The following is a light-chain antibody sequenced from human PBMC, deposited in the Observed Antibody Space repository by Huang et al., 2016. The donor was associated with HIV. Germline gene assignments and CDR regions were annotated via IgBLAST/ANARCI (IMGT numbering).Light chain of an antibody. CDR3: QQYDNRPPWT. V-gene: IGKV3-15*01. Sequence: DILLTQSPATLSVSLGERATLSCRATQRVSSNLAWYQQKVGQAPRLLIYAASARANGVSARFSGSGSGTEFTLTISSLQSEDSAVYYCQQYDNRPPWTFGQGTKVEI. CDR2: AAS. J-gene: IGKJ1*01. CDR1: QRVSSN.